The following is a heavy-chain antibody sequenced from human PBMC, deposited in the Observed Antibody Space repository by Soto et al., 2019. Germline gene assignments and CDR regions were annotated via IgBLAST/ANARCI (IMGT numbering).Heavy chain of an antibody. Sequence: EVQLLESGGGLVQPGGSLRLSCAASGFTFSNYAMRWVRQTPGKGLEWVSTISGGGGNTYYPDSVKGRFTISRDNSKDTVYLQMNSLRAEETAIYYCAKERLGRGADYWGQGALVTVTS. CDR2: ISGGGGNT. CDR1: GFTFSNYA. CDR3: AKERLGRGADY. V-gene: IGHV3-23*01. J-gene: IGHJ4*02.